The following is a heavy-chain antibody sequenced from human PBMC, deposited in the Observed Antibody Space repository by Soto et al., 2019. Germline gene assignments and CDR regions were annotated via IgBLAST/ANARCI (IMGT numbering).Heavy chain of an antibody. Sequence: QEQLVESGGGVVLPGRSLRLSCAASGFTFNTFGMHWVRQAPGKGLEWVAVISYDGSDKYYSDSVRGRFTISRDNSMNTLYLQMNSLRTEDTAVYYRAKSPDFYCSSYHCYKYCFAYWGQGTLVTVSS. CDR3: AKSPDFYCSSYHCYKYCFAY. CDR1: GFTFNTFG. V-gene: IGHV3-30*18. CDR2: ISYDGSDK. J-gene: IGHJ4*02. D-gene: IGHD2-2*01.